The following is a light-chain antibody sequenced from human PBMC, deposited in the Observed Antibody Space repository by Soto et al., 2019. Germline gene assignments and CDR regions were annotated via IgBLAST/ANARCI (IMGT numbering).Light chain of an antibody. CDR1: QSLLHSNGYNY. CDR3: MQALQTPPFT. CDR2: LGS. J-gene: IGKJ3*01. Sequence: DIVMTQSPLSLPVTPGEPASISCRSSQSLLHSNGYNYLDWYLQKPGQSPQLLIYLGSNRASGVPDRFSGIGSDTDFTLKISRVEAEDVGVYYCMQALQTPPFTFGPGTKVDIK. V-gene: IGKV2-28*01.